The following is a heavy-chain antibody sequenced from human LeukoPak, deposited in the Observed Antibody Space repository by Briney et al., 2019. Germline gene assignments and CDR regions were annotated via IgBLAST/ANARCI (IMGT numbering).Heavy chain of an antibody. CDR3: AREGEYCSGGSCYRYFQY. CDR1: GFTFSSYS. D-gene: IGHD2-15*01. CDR2: ISGSSSYI. V-gene: IGHV3-21*01. Sequence: GGSLRLSCAASGFTFSSYSMNWVRQAPGKGLEWVSSISGSSSYIYHADSVKGRLTISRDNAKNSLYLQMNSLRAEDTAVYFCAREGEYCSGGSCYRYFQYWGQGTLVTVSS. J-gene: IGHJ1*01.